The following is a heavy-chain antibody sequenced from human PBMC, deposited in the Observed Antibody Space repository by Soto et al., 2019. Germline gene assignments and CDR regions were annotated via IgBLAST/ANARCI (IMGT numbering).Heavy chain of an antibody. J-gene: IGHJ6*02. CDR2: IYWDDDE. Sequence: ITLKESGPTLVKPTQTLTLTCTFSGFSLNTGGVGVGWVRQPRGKAMEWLALIYWDDDERYRPSLRSRLNIPKDTSNTPVVLTMTNMDPEDTATYYCVRNWRYYGGDYYYGMDAWGQGTTVTVSS. CDR3: VRNWRYYGGDYYYGMDA. CDR1: GFSLNTGGVG. V-gene: IGHV2-5*02. D-gene: IGHD3-10*01.